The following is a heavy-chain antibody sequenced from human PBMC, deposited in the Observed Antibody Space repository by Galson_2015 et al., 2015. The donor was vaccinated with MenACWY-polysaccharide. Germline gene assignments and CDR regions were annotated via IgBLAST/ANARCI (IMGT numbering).Heavy chain of an antibody. CDR2: ISTGGST. CDR3: ARVGYSGYDSRFEH. D-gene: IGHD5-12*01. V-gene: IGHV4-4*07. CDR1: RGSISSYY. Sequence: ETLSLTCTVSRGSISSYYWSWIRQPAGKGLEWIGRISTGGSTTYNPSLKSRVTMSLDRSNNQFSLNLTSVSAADTAIYYCARVGYSGYDSRFEHWGQGTLVAVSS. J-gene: IGHJ4*02.